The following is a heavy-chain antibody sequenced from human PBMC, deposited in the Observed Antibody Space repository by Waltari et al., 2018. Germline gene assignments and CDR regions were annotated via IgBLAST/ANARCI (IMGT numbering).Heavy chain of an antibody. Sequence: QVQLQQWGAGLLKPSETLSLTCAVYGGSFSGYYWSWSRQTPGKGLEWIGEINHSGSTNYNPSLKSRFTISVDTSKNQFSLKLSSVTAADTAVYYCARRRWLPPRTRAAIDYWGQGTLVTVSS. CDR3: ARRRWLPPRTRAAIDY. CDR1: GGSFSGYY. J-gene: IGHJ4*02. V-gene: IGHV4-34*01. D-gene: IGHD5-12*01. CDR2: INHSGST.